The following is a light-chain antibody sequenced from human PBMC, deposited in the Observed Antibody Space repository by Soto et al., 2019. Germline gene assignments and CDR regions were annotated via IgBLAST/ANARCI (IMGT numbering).Light chain of an antibody. Sequence: EVVLTQSPVTLSMSPGERATLSCRASQSVSYNLAWYQQKPGQTPRLLLYGDSTRATGVPARFSGSGSGTEFTLTIAGLQSEYIAIYYCHQYNHWPPLYSSGQGTRLEIK. J-gene: IGKJ2*01. V-gene: IGKV3-15*01. CDR1: QSVSYN. CDR2: GDS. CDR3: HQYNHWPPLYS.